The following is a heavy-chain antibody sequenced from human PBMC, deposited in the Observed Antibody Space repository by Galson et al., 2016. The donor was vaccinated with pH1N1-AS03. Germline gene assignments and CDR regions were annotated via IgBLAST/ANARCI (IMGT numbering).Heavy chain of an antibody. V-gene: IGHV1-2*04. Sequence: SVKVSCKASGYIFTGFYVHWVRQAPGQGLEWMGWINTDSGVTNYAQKFKAWVTMTRDTSVSTAYVELYGLKSGDTAVYYCARDPRGPCTSATCPTTYYFGMDVWGQGTTVIVSS. CDR1: GYIFTGFY. J-gene: IGHJ6*02. D-gene: IGHD2-2*01. CDR3: ARDPRGPCTSATCPTTYYFGMDV. CDR2: INTDSGVT.